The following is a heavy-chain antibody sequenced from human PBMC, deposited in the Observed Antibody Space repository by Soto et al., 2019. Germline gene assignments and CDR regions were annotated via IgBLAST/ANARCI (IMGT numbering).Heavy chain of an antibody. D-gene: IGHD2-2*01. CDR3: ATDLGFSLPAARNYFDY. V-gene: IGHV1-24*01. J-gene: IGHJ4*02. CDR1: GYTLTELS. Sequence: QVQLVQSGAEVKKPGASVKVSCKVSGYTLTELSMHWVRQAPGRGLEWMGGFDPEDGETIYAQKFQGRVTMTEDTSTDTVYMDLSSLRSEDTAVYYCATDLGFSLPAARNYFDYWGQGTLVTVSS. CDR2: FDPEDGET.